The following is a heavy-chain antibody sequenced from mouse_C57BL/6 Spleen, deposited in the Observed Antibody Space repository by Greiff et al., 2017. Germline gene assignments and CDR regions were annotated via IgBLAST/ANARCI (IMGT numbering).Heavy chain of an antibody. D-gene: IGHD2-3*01. CDR2: IDPSDSYT. CDR3: ARTDGYYGYFDV. Sequence: QVQLQQPGAELVMPGASVKLSCKASGYTFTSYWMHWVKQRPGQGLEWIGKIDPSDSYTNYNQQFKGKSTLTVDKSSSTAYMQLSSLTSEDSAVYYCARTDGYYGYFDVWGTGTTVTVAS. J-gene: IGHJ1*03. V-gene: IGHV1-69*01. CDR1: GYTFTSYW.